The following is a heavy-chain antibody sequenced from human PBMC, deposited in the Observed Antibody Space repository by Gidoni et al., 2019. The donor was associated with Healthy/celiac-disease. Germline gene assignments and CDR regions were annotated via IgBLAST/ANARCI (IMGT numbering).Heavy chain of an antibody. CDR1: GYSFTSYW. D-gene: IGHD4-17*01. Sequence: EVQLVQSGAEVKKPGVSLKFSWKGSGYSFTSYWIGWVRPMPGKGLEWMGINYPGDSDTRYSPSFQGQVTISADKSISTAYLQWSSLKASDTAMYYCAVKMTTVTIDAFDIWGQGTMVTVSS. V-gene: IGHV5-51*01. J-gene: IGHJ3*02. CDR3: AVKMTTVTIDAFDI. CDR2: NYPGDSDT.